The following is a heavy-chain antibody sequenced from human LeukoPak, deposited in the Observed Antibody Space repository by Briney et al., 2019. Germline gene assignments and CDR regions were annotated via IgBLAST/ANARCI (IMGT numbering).Heavy chain of an antibody. CDR3: ARARRPWELLRFDY. Sequence: SETLSLTCTVSGGSISSSNYYWGWIRQPPGKGLQWIGSIYYSGSTYYNPSLKSRVTISVDTSKNQFSLKLSSVTAADTAVYYCARARRPWELLRFDYWGQGTLVTVSS. D-gene: IGHD1-26*01. V-gene: IGHV4-39*01. J-gene: IGHJ4*02. CDR2: IYYSGST. CDR1: GGSISSSNYY.